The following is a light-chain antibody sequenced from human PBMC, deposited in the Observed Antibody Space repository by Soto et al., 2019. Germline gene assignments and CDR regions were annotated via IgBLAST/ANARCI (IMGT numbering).Light chain of an antibody. CDR1: QGIISY. CDR3: QQYYSYPWT. V-gene: IGKV1-8*01. Sequence: IQMTQSPSSVSASVGDIFTITCRASQGIISYLAWYQQKPGKAPKLLIYAASTLQSGVPSRFSGSGSGTDFTLTISCLQSEDFATYYCQQYYSYPWTFGQGTKVDI. CDR2: AAS. J-gene: IGKJ1*01.